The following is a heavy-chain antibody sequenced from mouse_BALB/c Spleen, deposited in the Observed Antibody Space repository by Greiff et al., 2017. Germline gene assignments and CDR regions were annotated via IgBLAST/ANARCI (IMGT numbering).Heavy chain of an antibody. Sequence: EVQLVESGGGLVQPKGSLKLSCAASGFTFNTYAMNWVRQAPGKGLEWVARIRSKSNNYATYYADSVKDRFTISRDDSQSMLYLQMNNLKTEDTAMYYCVREGGWLLIFDYWGQGTTLTVSS. D-gene: IGHD2-3*01. J-gene: IGHJ2*01. CDR1: GFTFNTYA. V-gene: IGHV10-1*02. CDR3: VREGGWLLIFDY. CDR2: IRSKSNNYAT.